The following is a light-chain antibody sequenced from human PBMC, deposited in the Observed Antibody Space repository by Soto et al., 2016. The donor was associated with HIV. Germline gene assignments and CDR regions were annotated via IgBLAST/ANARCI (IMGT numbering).Light chain of an antibody. Sequence: DIQMTQSPSAMSASVGDRVTITCRASQAISNYLIWFQQKPGEVPKRLIYAASTLQNGVPSRFSGSGSGTEFTLTISSLRPEDFATYYCLQHKTYPLTFGGGTTVEIK. CDR3: LQHKTYPLT. CDR1: QAISNY. J-gene: IGKJ4*01. CDR2: AAS. V-gene: IGKV1-17*03.